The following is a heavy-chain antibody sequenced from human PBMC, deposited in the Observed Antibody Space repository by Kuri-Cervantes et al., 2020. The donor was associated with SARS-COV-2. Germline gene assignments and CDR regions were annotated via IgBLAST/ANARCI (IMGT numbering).Heavy chain of an antibody. CDR1: GFTFSRYG. D-gene: IGHD6-19*01. V-gene: IGHV3-30*18. CDR2: IGYDGSRK. Sequence: GGSLRLSCAASGFTFSRYGMHWVRQAPGKGLEWVAAIGYDGSRKHHSDSLKGRFTISRDNSQNTVYLQMSTLRDDDTAVYYCAKEGSSGWYGGDWGQGALVTVSS. CDR3: AKEGSSGWYGGD. J-gene: IGHJ4*02.